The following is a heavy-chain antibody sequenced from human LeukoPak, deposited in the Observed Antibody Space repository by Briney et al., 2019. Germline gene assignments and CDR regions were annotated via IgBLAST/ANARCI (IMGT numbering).Heavy chain of an antibody. CDR1: GGSISSYY. CDR3: ARAYGDYAVFAWFDP. V-gene: IGHV4-59*12. CDR2: IYYSGST. Sequence: SETLSLTCTVSGGSISSYYWSWIRQPPGKGLGWIGYIYYSGSTYYNPSLKSRVTISVDTSKNQFSLKLSSVTAADTAVYYCARAYGDYAVFAWFDPWGQGTLVTVSS. D-gene: IGHD4-17*01. J-gene: IGHJ5*02.